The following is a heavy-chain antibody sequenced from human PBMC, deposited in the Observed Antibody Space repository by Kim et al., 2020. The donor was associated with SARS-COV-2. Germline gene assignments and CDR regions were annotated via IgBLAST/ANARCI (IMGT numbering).Heavy chain of an antibody. J-gene: IGHJ4*02. CDR1: GGSISSYY. CDR3: ARAPRSSSTGIFDY. Sequence: SETLSLTCTVSGGSISSYYWSWIRQPPGKGLEWIGYIYYSGSTNYNPSLKSRVTISVDTSKNQFSLKLSSVTAADTAVYYCARAPRSSSTGIFDYWGQGTLVTVSS. V-gene: IGHV4-59*01. CDR2: IYYSGST.